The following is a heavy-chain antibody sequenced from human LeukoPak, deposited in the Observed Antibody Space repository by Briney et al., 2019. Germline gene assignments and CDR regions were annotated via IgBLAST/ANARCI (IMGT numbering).Heavy chain of an antibody. D-gene: IGHD5-12*01. CDR2: IKQDVSEK. CDR1: GFTFSSYW. J-gene: IGHJ4*02. V-gene: IGHV3-7*01. CDR3: ARERTYSGYDYFDY. Sequence: GGSLRLSCAASGFTFSSYWMSWVRQAPGKGLEWVANIKQDVSEKYYVDSVKGRFTISRDNARNSLYLQMNSLRAEDTAVYYCARERTYSGYDYFDYWGQGTLVTVSS.